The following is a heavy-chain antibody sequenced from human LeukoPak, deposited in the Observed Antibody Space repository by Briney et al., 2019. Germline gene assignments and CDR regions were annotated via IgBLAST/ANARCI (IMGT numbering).Heavy chain of an antibody. Sequence: PGGSLRLSCAASGFTFSAYWINWVRQAPGKGLEWVANMNFDGSEKYYVDSVKGRFTISRDNAKNSLYLQMDSLRAEDTAVYYCARDRRGPFDYWGQGTLVTVSS. CDR3: ARDRRGPFDY. J-gene: IGHJ4*02. V-gene: IGHV3-7*03. CDR1: GFTFSAYW. D-gene: IGHD3-10*01. CDR2: MNFDGSEK.